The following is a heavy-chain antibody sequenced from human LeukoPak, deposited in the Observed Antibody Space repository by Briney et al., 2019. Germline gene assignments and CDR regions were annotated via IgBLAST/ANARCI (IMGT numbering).Heavy chain of an antibody. CDR2: ITASSTTI. D-gene: IGHD5-12*01. CDR3: AKGPGARGHFNWFDP. Sequence: PGGSLRLSCAASGFTFSSYWMSWVRQAPGKGLEWISYITASSTTIYYADSVKGRFTISRDNAKNSLYLQMNGLRGEDTAVYYCAKGPGARGHFNWFDPWGQGTLVTVSS. CDR1: GFTFSSYW. V-gene: IGHV3-48*04. J-gene: IGHJ5*02.